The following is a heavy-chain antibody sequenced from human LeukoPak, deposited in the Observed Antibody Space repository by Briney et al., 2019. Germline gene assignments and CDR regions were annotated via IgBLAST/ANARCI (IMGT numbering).Heavy chain of an antibody. D-gene: IGHD5-18*01. CDR3: ARDHPGSSYAPLSFDY. Sequence: VKFSCKASGYTFTSYAMNWVRQAPGQGLEWMGWINTNTGNPTYAQGFTGPFVFSLDTSVSTAYLQISSLKAEDTAVYYCARDHPGSSYAPLSFDYWGQGTLVTVSS. V-gene: IGHV7-4-1*02. J-gene: IGHJ4*02. CDR2: INTNTGNP. CDR1: GYTFTSYA.